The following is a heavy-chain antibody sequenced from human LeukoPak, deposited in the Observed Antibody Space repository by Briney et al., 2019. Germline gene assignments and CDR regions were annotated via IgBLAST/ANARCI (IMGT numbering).Heavy chain of an antibody. CDR3: ARRGYDILTGYYLDYFDY. V-gene: IGHV4-61*08. CDR2: IYYSGST. Sequence: PSETLSLTCTVSGGSISSGDYYWSWIRQPPGKGLEWIGYIYYSGSTNYNPSLKSRVTISVDTSKNQFSLKLSSVTAADTAVYYCARRGYDILTGYYLDYFDYWGQGTLVTVSS. CDR1: GGSISSGDYY. J-gene: IGHJ4*02. D-gene: IGHD3-9*01.